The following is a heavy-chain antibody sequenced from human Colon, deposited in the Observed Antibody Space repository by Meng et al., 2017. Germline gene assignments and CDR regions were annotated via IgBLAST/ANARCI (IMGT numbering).Heavy chain of an antibody. J-gene: IGHJ4*02. D-gene: IGHD5-24*01. CDR3: VRVPGRDGYNPDY. CDR1: GGTFSTYT. CDR2: INPNSGGT. Sequence: QGQRVQSGAGVKKPGSSVKVSCKASGGTFSTYTISWVRQAPGQGLEWMGWINPNSGGTNYAQKFQGRVTMTRDTSIGTAYMELSRLRSDDTAVYYCVRVPGRDGYNPDYWGQGTLVTVSS. V-gene: IGHV1-2*02.